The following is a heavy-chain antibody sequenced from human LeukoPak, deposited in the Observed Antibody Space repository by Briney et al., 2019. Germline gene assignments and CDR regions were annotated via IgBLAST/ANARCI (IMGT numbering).Heavy chain of an antibody. J-gene: IGHJ3*02. CDR1: GFTFSSYA. V-gene: IGHV3-21*01. Sequence: GGSLRLSCAASGFTFSSYAMSWVRQAPGKGLEWVSSLSSGSNYIYYADSVKGRFTISRDNAKASLYLQMNSLRGEDAAVYYCARDVGSFKTREGHAFDIWGQGTMVTVSS. CDR2: LSSGSNYI. D-gene: IGHD1-1*01. CDR3: ARDVGSFKTREGHAFDI.